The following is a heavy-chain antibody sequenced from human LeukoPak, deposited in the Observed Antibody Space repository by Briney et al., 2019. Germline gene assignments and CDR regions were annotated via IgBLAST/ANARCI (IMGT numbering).Heavy chain of an antibody. Sequence: SDTLSLTCTVSGGSISRYYWSWIRQPPGKGLEWIGSIYYSGSTNYNPSLKSRVTISVDTSKIQFSLKLSSVTAADTAVYYCACGYSSYAFDIWGQGTMVTVSS. CDR1: GGSISRYY. CDR3: ACGYSSYAFDI. J-gene: IGHJ3*02. CDR2: IYYSGST. D-gene: IGHD5-18*01. V-gene: IGHV4-59*07.